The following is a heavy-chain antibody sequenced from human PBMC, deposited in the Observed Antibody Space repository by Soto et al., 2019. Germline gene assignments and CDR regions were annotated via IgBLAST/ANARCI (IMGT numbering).Heavy chain of an antibody. CDR2: ISYDGSNK. V-gene: IGHV3-30*18. CDR3: AKEARSGDTATILGYYGMDV. D-gene: IGHD5-18*01. Sequence: QVQLVESGGGVVQRGRSLRLSCAASGFTFSSYGMHWVRQAPGKGLEWVAVISYDGSNKYYADSVKGRFTISRDNSTNTLYLQMNSLRAEDTAVYYCAKEARSGDTATILGYYGMDVLGQGPTLTVSS. CDR1: GFTFSSYG. J-gene: IGHJ6*02.